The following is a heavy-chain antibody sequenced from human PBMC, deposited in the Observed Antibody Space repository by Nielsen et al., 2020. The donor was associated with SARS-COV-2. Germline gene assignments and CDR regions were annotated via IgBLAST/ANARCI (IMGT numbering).Heavy chain of an antibody. CDR1: GGSISSGGYS. V-gene: IGHV4-30-2*01. D-gene: IGHD3-22*01. J-gene: IGHJ4*02. CDR2: IYHSGST. CDR3: ARAGYYDSSGYYATGGVDY. Sequence: SETLSLTCAVSGGSISSGGYSWSWIRQPPGKGLEWIGYIYHSGSTYYNPSLKSRVTISVDRSKNQFSLKLSSVTAADTAVYYCARAGYYDSSGYYATGGVDYWGQGTLVTVSS.